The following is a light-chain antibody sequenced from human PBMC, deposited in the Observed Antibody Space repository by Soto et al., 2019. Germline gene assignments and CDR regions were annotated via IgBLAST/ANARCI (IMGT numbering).Light chain of an antibody. CDR1: QTISNW. CDR2: DAS. CDR3: QHFSSYSTSM. J-gene: IGKJ1*01. V-gene: IGKV1-5*01. Sequence: DIQMTQSPSILAASVGDRVTITCRASQTISNWLAWYQQKPGKAPERLIYDASSLKSGVPSRFSGSGSGTDFTLTISSLQPDDFATYYCQHFSSYSTSMFGQGTKVEIK.